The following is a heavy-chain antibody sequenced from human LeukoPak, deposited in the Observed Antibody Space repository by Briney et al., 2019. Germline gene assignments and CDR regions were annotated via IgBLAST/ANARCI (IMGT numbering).Heavy chain of an antibody. V-gene: IGHV4-31*03. CDR3: AREERSFLRITIFGNGIDP. CDR2: IYYSEST. J-gene: IGHJ5*02. D-gene: IGHD3-3*01. Sequence: PSETLSLTCTVSGGSISSGGYYWSWIRQHPGKGRVWFGYIYYSESTYYNPSLKSRVTISVDPSKNQFSLKLSSVTAADTAVYYCAREERSFLRITIFGNGIDPWGQGTLVTVSS. CDR1: GGSISSGGYY.